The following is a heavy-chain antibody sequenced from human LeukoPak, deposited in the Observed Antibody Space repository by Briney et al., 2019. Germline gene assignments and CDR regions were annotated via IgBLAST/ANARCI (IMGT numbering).Heavy chain of an antibody. J-gene: IGHJ6*02. CDR3: AKLLLGDGMDV. V-gene: IGHV3-30*18. D-gene: IGHD3-22*01. CDR2: ISYDGSNK. Sequence: GTSLRLSCAASGFTFSSHGMHWVRQAPGKGLEWVAVISYDGSNKYYADSVKGRFTISRDNSKNTLYLQMNSLRAEDTAVYYCAKLLLGDGMDVWGQGTTVTVSS. CDR1: GFTFSSHG.